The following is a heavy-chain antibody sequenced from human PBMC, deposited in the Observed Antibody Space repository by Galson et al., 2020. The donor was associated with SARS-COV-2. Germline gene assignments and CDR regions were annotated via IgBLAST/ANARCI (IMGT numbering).Heavy chain of an antibody. D-gene: IGHD4-17*01. CDR1: GYSISSGYY. V-gene: IGHV4-38-2*02. CDR3: ARELPDYGGNPRSDPFDI. CDR2: IYHSGST. J-gene: IGHJ3*02. Sequence: ASETLSLTCTVSGYSISSGYYWGWIRQPPGKGLEWIGSIYHSGSTYYNPSLKSRVTISVDTSKNQFSLKLSSVTAADTAVYYCARELPDYGGNPRSDPFDIWGQGTRVIVSS.